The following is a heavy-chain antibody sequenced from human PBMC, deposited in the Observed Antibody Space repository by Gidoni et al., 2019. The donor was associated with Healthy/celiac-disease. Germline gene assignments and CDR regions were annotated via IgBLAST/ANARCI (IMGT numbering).Heavy chain of an antibody. CDR1: GGSFSGYY. D-gene: IGHD6-13*01. CDR3: ARGSIAAGYYYYGMDV. CDR2: INHSGST. V-gene: IGHV4-34*01. J-gene: IGHJ6*02. Sequence: QVQLQQWGAGLLKPSETLSLTCAVYGGSFSGYYWSWIRQPPGKGLEWIGEINHSGSTNYNPSLKRRVTISVDTSKNQFSLKLSSVTAADTAVYYCARGSIAAGYYYYGMDVWGQGTTVTVSS.